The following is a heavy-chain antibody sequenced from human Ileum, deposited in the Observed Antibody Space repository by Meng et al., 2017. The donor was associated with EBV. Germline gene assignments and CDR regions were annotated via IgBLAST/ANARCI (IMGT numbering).Heavy chain of an antibody. J-gene: IGHJ4*02. Sequence: QVELKESGPGLVKPSETLSLTCTVSGGSVSTSSWWGWVRQTPEKGLEWIGQVYHTGRSDFNPSLQSRVTMSVDKSKNQFSLNLNSVTAADTAVYYCAKSGLGVWGQGILVTVSS. CDR2: VYHTGRS. CDR1: GGSVSTSSW. CDR3: AKSGLGV. V-gene: IGHV4-4*02. D-gene: IGHD2-8*01.